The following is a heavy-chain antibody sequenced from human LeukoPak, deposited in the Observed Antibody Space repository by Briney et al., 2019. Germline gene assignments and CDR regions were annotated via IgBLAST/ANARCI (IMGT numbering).Heavy chain of an antibody. CDR1: GGTFSSYA. J-gene: IGHJ6*02. Sequence: SVKVSCKASGGTFSSYAISWVRQAPGQGLEWMGGIIPIFGTANYAQKFQGRVTITTDESTGTAYMELSSLRSEDTAVYYCATDRSSGDHYYYYGMDVWGQGTTVTVSS. CDR2: IIPIFGTA. D-gene: IGHD6-19*01. V-gene: IGHV1-69*05. CDR3: ATDRSSGDHYYYYGMDV.